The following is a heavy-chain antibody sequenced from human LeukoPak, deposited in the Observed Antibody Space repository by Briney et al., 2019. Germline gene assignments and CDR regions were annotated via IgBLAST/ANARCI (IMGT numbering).Heavy chain of an antibody. CDR2: INDSGGST. Sequence: PGGSLRLSCAASGFTFSSYSMSWVRQAPGKGLEWVSVINDSGGSTYYADSVKGRFTISRDNSKNTLSLQMNSLRAEDTAVYYCAKDRRYFDYWGQGTLVTVSS. CDR3: AKDRRYFDY. J-gene: IGHJ4*02. V-gene: IGHV3-23*01. CDR1: GFTFSSYS.